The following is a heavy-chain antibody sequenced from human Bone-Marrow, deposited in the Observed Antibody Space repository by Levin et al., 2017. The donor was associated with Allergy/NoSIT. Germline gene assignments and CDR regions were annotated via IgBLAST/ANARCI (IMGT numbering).Heavy chain of an antibody. J-gene: IGHJ6*02. CDR1: GFTFDDYA. CDR2: ISWNSGSI. Sequence: HAGGSLRLSCAASGFTFDDYAMHWVRQAPGKGLEWVSGISWNSGSIGYADSVKGRFTISRDNAKNSLYLQMNSLRAEDTALYYCAKARRRRQNYYYGMDVWGQGTTVTVSS. V-gene: IGHV3-9*01. CDR3: AKARRRRQNYYYGMDV.